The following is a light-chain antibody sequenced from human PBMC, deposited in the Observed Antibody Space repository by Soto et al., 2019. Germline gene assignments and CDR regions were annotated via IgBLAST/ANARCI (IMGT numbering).Light chain of an antibody. V-gene: IGLV1-51*01. CDR3: ATWDSSLSGEV. CDR2: DNN. Sequence: QSVLTQPPSVSAAPGQKVTISCSGSYSNIGNNYVSWYQQLPGTAPKLLIYDNNKQPSGIPDRFSGFKSGASGTLAITGLQTGDEADYYCATWDSSLSGEVFGGGTKVTVL. CDR1: YSNIGNNY. J-gene: IGLJ2*01.